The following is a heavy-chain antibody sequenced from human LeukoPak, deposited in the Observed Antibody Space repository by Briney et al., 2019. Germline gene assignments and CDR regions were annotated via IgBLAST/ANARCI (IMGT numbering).Heavy chain of an antibody. CDR2: ISGVGAST. D-gene: IGHD6-19*01. Sequence: GGSLRLSCAASGFTFSGYAMSWVRQAPGEGLGWVSAISGVGASTYYVDSVKGRFTISRDNSKNTLYLQMNSLRAEDTAVYYCAKGEGYSSGWYKTTPFDYWGQGTLVTVSS. CDR3: AKGEGYSSGWYKTTPFDY. J-gene: IGHJ4*02. V-gene: IGHV3-23*01. CDR1: GFTFSGYA.